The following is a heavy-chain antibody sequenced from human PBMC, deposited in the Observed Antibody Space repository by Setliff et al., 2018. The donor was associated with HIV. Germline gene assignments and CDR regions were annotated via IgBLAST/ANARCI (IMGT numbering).Heavy chain of an antibody. V-gene: IGHV1-69*05. J-gene: IGHJ3*02. CDR2: IIPIFGTA. D-gene: IGHD3-22*01. Sequence: ASVKVSCKASGGTFSSYAISWVRQAPGQGLEWMGGIIPIFGTANYAQKFQGRVTITTDESTSTAYMELSSLRSEDTAVDYCARVGYDSSGYYPRGAFDIWGQGTMVTVSS. CDR1: GGTFSSYA. CDR3: ARVGYDSSGYYPRGAFDI.